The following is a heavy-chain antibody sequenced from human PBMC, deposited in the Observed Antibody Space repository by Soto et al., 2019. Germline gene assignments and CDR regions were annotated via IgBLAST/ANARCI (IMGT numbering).Heavy chain of an antibody. CDR3: ARDIVVVTSNHAFDI. D-gene: IGHD2-21*02. CDR1: GFTVTSNY. Sequence: PGGSLRLSCAASGFTVTSNYMSWVRQAPGKGLEWVSVIYSGGSTYYADSVKGRFTISRDNSKNTLYLQMNSLRAEDTAVFYCARDIVVVTSNHAFDIWGQGTMVTVSS. CDR2: IYSGGST. V-gene: IGHV3-53*01. J-gene: IGHJ3*02.